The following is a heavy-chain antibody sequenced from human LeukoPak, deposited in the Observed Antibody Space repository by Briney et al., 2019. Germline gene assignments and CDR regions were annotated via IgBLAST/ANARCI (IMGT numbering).Heavy chain of an antibody. Sequence: PSETLSLTCTVSGGSISSSSYYWGWIRQPPGKGLEWIGSIYYSGSTYYNPSLKSRVTISVDTSKNQFSLKLSSVTAADTAVYYCARALDYYDSSGYSLYFDYWGQGTLVTVSS. V-gene: IGHV4-39*07. CDR2: IYYSGST. J-gene: IGHJ4*02. CDR1: GGSISSSSYY. D-gene: IGHD3-22*01. CDR3: ARALDYYDSSGYSLYFDY.